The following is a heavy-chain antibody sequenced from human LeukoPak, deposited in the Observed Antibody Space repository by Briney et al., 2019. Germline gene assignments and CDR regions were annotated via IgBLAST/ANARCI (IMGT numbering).Heavy chain of an antibody. CDR1: GGSISSGDYY. Sequence: PSQTLSLTCTVSGGSISSGDYYWTWVRQPPGKGLEWIGYIFYSGSAYYHPSLKSRVTISVDTSRNQFSLHLSSVTAADTAVYYCATTSLGGSFLFDYWGQGTLVTVSS. CDR3: ATTSLGGSFLFDY. V-gene: IGHV4-30-4*01. CDR2: IFYSGSA. J-gene: IGHJ4*02. D-gene: IGHD1-26*01.